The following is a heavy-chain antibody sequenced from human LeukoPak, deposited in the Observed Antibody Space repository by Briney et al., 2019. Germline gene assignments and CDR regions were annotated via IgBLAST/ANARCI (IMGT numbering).Heavy chain of an antibody. D-gene: IGHD2-15*01. J-gene: IGHJ4*02. CDR2: IYHSGST. V-gene: IGHV4-38-2*02. CDR1: GYSISSGYY. CDR3: ARDKPQAAEHFDY. Sequence: SETLSLTCAVSGYSISSGYYWGWIRQPPEKGLEWIGSIYHSGSTYYNPSLKSRVTISVDTSKNQFSLKLSSVTAADTAVYYCARDKPQAAEHFDYWGQGTLVTVSS.